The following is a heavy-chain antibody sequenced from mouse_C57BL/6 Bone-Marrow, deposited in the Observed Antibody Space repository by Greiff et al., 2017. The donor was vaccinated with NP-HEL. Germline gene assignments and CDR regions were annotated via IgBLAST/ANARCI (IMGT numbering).Heavy chain of an antibody. D-gene: IGHD2-14*01. CDR3: ARRGIPYFDY. CDR2: ISSGGSYT. Sequence: EVQRVESGGDLVKPGGSLKLSCAASGFTFSSYGMSWVRQTPDKRLEWVATISSGGSYTYYPDSVKGRFTISRDNAKNTLYLQMSSLKSEDTAMYYCARRGIPYFDYWGQGTTLTVSS. CDR1: GFTFSSYG. J-gene: IGHJ2*01. V-gene: IGHV5-6*01.